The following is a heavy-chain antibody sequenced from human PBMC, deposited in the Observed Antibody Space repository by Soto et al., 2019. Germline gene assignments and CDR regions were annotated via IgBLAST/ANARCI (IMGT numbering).Heavy chain of an antibody. CDR3: ARLSSSSLFNYYYGMDV. CDR2: INHSGST. V-gene: IGHV4-34*01. D-gene: IGHD6-6*01. J-gene: IGHJ6*02. Sequence: ETLSLTCAVCGGSSSGYYWSWIRQPPGKGLEWIGEINHSGSTRYSPSFQGRVTISADKSISTAYLQWSSLKASDTAMYYCARLSSSSLFNYYYGMDVWGQGTTVTVSS. CDR1: GGSSSGYY.